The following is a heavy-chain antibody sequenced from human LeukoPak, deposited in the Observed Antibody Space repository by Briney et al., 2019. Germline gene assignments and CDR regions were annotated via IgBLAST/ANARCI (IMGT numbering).Heavy chain of an antibody. CDR1: GGSVNSGGYY. V-gene: IGHV4-31*03. D-gene: IGHD4-17*01. Sequence: PSETLSLTCTVSGGSVNSGGYYWTWIRQHPGKGLEWLGYIYYGGRTYYNPSLKSRITISLDTSKNQFSLNLTSVSAADTAFYFCARSSDYGDYDWGQGTLITVSS. J-gene: IGHJ4*02. CDR2: IYYGGRT. CDR3: ARSSDYGDYD.